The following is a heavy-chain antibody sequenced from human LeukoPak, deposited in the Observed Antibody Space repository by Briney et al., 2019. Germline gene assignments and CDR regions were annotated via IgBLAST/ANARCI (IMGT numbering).Heavy chain of an antibody. D-gene: IGHD1-26*01. J-gene: IGHJ6*03. V-gene: IGHV3-48*01. Sequence: GGSLRLSCAASGFSFQTYNINWVRQTPGRGLEWISSLSGSGRTTYYADSVKGRFTISRDNAKNSLFLQMNSVGPEDTALYLCARSAVSGTYRSNYYYFYIDVWGKGTAVTVSS. CDR2: LSGSGRTT. CDR1: GFSFQTYN. CDR3: ARSAVSGTYRSNYYYFYIDV.